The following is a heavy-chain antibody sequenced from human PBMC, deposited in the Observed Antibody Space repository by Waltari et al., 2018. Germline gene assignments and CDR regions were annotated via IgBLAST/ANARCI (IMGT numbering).Heavy chain of an antibody. J-gene: IGHJ4*02. CDR2: IHYTGTT. CDR1: GGSISSTTYY. Sequence: QLQLQESGPGLVKPSETLSLTCTVSGGSISSTTYYWAWIRQSPGKGLEWIGTIHYTGTTYHNPSLGRRVTISADRSKNQLSLRLSSVTAADTAVYYCARRSQVAAIRSPDYWGQGALVTVSS. V-gene: IGHV4-39*01. CDR3: ARRSQVAAIRSPDY. D-gene: IGHD5-12*01.